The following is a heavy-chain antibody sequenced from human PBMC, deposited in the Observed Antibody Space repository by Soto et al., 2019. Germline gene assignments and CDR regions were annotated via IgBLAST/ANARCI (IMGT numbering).Heavy chain of an antibody. V-gene: IGHV1-69*13. D-gene: IGHD6-19*01. Sequence: SVKVSCKASGGTFSSYAISWVRQAPGQGLEWMGGIIPILGTANYAQKFQGRVTITADESTSTAYMELSSLRSEDTAVYYCARDRAVAGKRYFDLWGRGTLVTVSS. CDR1: GGTFSSYA. CDR3: ARDRAVAGKRYFDL. CDR2: IIPILGTA. J-gene: IGHJ2*01.